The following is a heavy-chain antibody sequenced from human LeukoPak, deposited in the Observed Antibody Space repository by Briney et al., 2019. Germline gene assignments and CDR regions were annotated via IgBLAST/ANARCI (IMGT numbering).Heavy chain of an antibody. J-gene: IGHJ4*02. CDR1: GYTFTDYY. Sequence: ASVKVSCKASGYTFTDYYLHWVRQAPGQGLEWMGWINPNSGGTNYAQTFQGRVTMTRDTSITTAYLELSRLRSDDTAVYYCARIGYSHYFGYWGQGTLVTVSS. D-gene: IGHD5-24*01. CDR2: INPNSGGT. CDR3: ARIGYSHYFGY. V-gene: IGHV1-2*02.